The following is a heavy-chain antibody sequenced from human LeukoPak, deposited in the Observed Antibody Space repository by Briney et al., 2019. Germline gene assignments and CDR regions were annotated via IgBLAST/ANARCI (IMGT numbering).Heavy chain of an antibody. V-gene: IGHV1-2*02. CDR3: ARDNDILTGTIDY. CDR1: GYTFTSYG. D-gene: IGHD3-9*01. CDR2: INPNSGGT. J-gene: IGHJ4*02. Sequence: ASVKVSCKASGYTFTSYGISWVRQAPGQGLEWMGWINPNSGGTNYAQKFQGRVTMTRDTSISTAYMELSRLRSDDTAVYYCARDNDILTGTIDYWGQGTLVTVSS.